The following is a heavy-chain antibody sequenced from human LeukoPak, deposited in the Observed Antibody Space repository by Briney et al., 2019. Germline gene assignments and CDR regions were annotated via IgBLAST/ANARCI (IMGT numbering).Heavy chain of an antibody. CDR3: ASYHDYGGNPDY. J-gene: IGHJ4*02. CDR1: GYTFSGYY. CDR2: INPNSGGT. V-gene: IGHV1-2*05. D-gene: IGHD4-23*01. Sequence: ASVKVSCKASGYTFSGYYMHWVRQAPGQGLEWMGRINPNSGGTNYAQKFQGRVTMTRYTSISTAYMELSRLRSDDTDVYYCASYHDYGGNPDYWGQGTLVTVSS.